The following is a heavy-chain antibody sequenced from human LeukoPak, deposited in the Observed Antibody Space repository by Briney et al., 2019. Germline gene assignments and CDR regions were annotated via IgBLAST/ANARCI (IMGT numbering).Heavy chain of an antibody. CDR2: ISGSGGST. CDR1: GFTFRSHA. D-gene: IGHD6-6*01. V-gene: IGHV3-23*01. J-gene: IGHJ4*02. CDR3: AKLGEYSSSSWFDY. Sequence: GGSLRLSCAASGFTFRSHAMSWVRQAPGKGLEWVSAISGSGGSTYYADSVKGRFTISRDNSKNTLYLQMNSLRAEDTAVYYCAKLGEYSSSSWFDYWGQGTLVTVSS.